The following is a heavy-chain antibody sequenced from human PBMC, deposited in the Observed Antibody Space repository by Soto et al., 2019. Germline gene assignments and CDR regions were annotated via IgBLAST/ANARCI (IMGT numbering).Heavy chain of an antibody. J-gene: IGHJ2*01. CDR1: GFTFSAYA. V-gene: IGHV3-23*01. CDR2: IHGGGGAT. D-gene: IGHD1-1*01. CDR3: AKFEGPALEYWYLDF. Sequence: EVQLLESGGGLVQPGGSLRLSCAASGFTFSAYAMGWVRQAPGKGLEWVSTIHGGGGATHYADSVKGRFTISRDDSKNPLYAQMNSLRAAHAAVYYCAKFEGPALEYWYLDFWGRGTLVTVSS.